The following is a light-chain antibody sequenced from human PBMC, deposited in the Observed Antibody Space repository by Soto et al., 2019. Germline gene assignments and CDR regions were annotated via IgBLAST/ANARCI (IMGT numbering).Light chain of an antibody. Sequence: DIEMTQSPSTLSASVGDRVTITCRASQTVSSWLAWYQQKPGKAPKLLIYQASILESGVPSRFSGSGSGTEFTLTISSLQPDDFATYYCQQYNSISLLTFGGGTKVDIK. CDR3: QQYNSISLLT. V-gene: IGKV1-5*03. CDR1: QTVSSW. J-gene: IGKJ4*01. CDR2: QAS.